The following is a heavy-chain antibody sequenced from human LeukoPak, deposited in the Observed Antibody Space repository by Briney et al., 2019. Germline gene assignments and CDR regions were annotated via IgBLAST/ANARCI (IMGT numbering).Heavy chain of an antibody. CDR3: ARDPGIAAAGVFDY. J-gene: IGHJ4*02. CDR1: GFTFSSYA. D-gene: IGHD6-13*01. V-gene: IGHV3-30-3*01. Sequence: PGRSLRLSCAASGFTFSSYAMHWVRQAPGKGLEWVAVISYDGSNKYYADSVKGRFTISRDNFKNTLYLQMNSLRAEDTAVYYCARDPGIAAAGVFDYWGQGTLVTVSS. CDR2: ISYDGSNK.